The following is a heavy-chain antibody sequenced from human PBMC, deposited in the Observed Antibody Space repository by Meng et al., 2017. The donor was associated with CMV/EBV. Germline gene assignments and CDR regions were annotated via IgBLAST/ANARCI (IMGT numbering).Heavy chain of an antibody. Sequence: ASVKVSCKASGYTFTSYGIGWVRQAPGQGLEWMGWISADNCNTNYAQTLQGRVTITTDTSTSTAYMELRSLRSDDTAVYYCARQCEGGGGECYGKYYYGMDVWGQGTTVTVSS. CDR3: ARQCEGGGGECYGKYYYGMDV. J-gene: IGHJ6*02. V-gene: IGHV1-18*01. CDR1: GYTFTSYG. CDR2: ISADNCNT. D-gene: IGHD2-21*01.